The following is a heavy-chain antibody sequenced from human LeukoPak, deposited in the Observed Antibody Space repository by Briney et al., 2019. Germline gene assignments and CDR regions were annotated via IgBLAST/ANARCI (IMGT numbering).Heavy chain of an antibody. CDR3: ARVFTMVRGVKCYYYMDV. CDR1: GYTFTGYY. CDR2: INPNSGGT. V-gene: IGHV1-2*02. Sequence: GASVNVSCKASGYTFTGYYMHWVRQAPGQGLEWMGWINPNSGGTNYAQKFQGRVTMTRDTSISTAYMELSRLRSDDTAVYYCARVFTMVRGVKCYYYMDVWGKGTTVTISS. J-gene: IGHJ6*03. D-gene: IGHD3-10*01.